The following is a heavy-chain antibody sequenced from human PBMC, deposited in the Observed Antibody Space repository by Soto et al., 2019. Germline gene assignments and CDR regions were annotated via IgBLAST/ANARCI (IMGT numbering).Heavy chain of an antibody. J-gene: IGHJ5*02. CDR2: IYQSGTT. D-gene: IGHD2-15*01. Sequence: QVQLQESGPGLVKPSETLSLTCAVSGGSVSGDDWWSWVRQPPEKGLEWIGEIYQSGTTNYNPSLNIRVTISLDKSKNPRSLKLTSLTAADTAVYYCARGSGWRVDPWGQGTLVTVSS. CDR3: ARGSGWRVDP. V-gene: IGHV4-4*02. CDR1: GGSVSGDDW.